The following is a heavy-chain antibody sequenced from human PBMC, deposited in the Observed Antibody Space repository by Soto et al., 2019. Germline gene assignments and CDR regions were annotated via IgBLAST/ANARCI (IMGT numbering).Heavy chain of an antibody. J-gene: IGHJ5*02. CDR3: AKDILAAAAHGYNWFDP. Sequence: EVQLLESGGGLVQPGGSLSLSCAASGFPFSSYAMSWVGKAPGKGREWVSAISGSGGSTYYADSVKGRFTISRDNSKNTLYLQMNSLRAEDTAVYYCAKDILAAAAHGYNWFDPWGQGTLVTVSS. CDR1: GFPFSSYA. CDR2: ISGSGGST. D-gene: IGHD6-13*01. V-gene: IGHV3-23*01.